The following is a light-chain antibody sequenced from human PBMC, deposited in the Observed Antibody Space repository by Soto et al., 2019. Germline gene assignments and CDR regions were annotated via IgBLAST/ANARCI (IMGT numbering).Light chain of an antibody. J-gene: IGKJ1*01. V-gene: IGKV3-11*01. CDR1: QSVDSSY. Sequence: EIVLMQSPGTLSLFPGARATLSCRASQSVDSSYIAWYQHKPGQAPRLLIYGASNRATGIPARFSGSGSGTDFTLTISSLEPEDFAVYYCQQRSNWPLTFGQGTKVDIK. CDR3: QQRSNWPLT. CDR2: GAS.